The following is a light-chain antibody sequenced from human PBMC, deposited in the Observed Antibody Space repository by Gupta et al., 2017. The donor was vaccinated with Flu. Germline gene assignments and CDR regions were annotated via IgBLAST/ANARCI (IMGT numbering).Light chain of an antibody. Sequence: PATLSASPGERATLSCRASQSVTSNLAWYQQKPGQAPRLLIYGASTRATGFPARFSGSGYGTEFSLTISSLQSEDFAVYYCQQYNDWPLTFGGGTKVEIK. CDR3: QQYNDWPLT. CDR2: GAS. J-gene: IGKJ4*01. CDR1: QSVTSN. V-gene: IGKV3-15*01.